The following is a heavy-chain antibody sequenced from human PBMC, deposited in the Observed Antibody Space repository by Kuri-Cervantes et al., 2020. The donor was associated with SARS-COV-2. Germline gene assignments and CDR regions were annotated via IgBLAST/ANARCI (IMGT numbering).Heavy chain of an antibody. CDR1: GFTLSSYS. CDR2: ISSSSSTI. D-gene: IGHD3-3*01. CDR3: ASPRYYDFWSGPAGVMDV. V-gene: IGHV3-48*01. J-gene: IGHJ6*02. Sequence: GGSLRLSCAASGFTLSSYSMNWVRQAPGKGLEWVSYISSSSSTIYYADSVKGRFPISRDNAKNSLYLQMNSLRAEDTAVYYCASPRYYDFWSGPAGVMDVWGQGTTVTVSS.